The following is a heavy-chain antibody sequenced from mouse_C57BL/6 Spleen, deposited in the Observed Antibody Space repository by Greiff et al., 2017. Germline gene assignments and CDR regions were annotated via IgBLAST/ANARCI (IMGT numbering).Heavy chain of an antibody. CDR2: ISNGGGST. CDR3: AATVVAGYYAMDY. CDR1: GFTFSDYY. Sequence: EVKLVESGGGLVQPGGSLKLSCAASGFTFSDYYMYWVRQTPEKRLEWVAYISNGGGSTYYPDTVKGRFTISRDNAKNTLYLQMSRLKSEDTAMYYCAATVVAGYYAMDYWGQGTSVTVSS. V-gene: IGHV5-12*01. J-gene: IGHJ4*01. D-gene: IGHD1-1*01.